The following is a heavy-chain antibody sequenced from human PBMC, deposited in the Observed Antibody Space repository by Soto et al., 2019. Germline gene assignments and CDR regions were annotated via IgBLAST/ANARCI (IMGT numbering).Heavy chain of an antibody. J-gene: IGHJ5*02. V-gene: IGHV4-4*07. CDR2: IFSSGST. D-gene: IGHD2-21*02. Sequence: ETLSLTCTVSGGSITDYSWVWIRQPAGKGLEWIGRIFSSGSTNYNPSLKGRITMSLDTSKNQFSLKLNSATATGTAVYFCARDQGVVVTADNWFDPWGQGILVTVSS. CDR1: GGSITDYS. CDR3: ARDQGVVVTADNWFDP.